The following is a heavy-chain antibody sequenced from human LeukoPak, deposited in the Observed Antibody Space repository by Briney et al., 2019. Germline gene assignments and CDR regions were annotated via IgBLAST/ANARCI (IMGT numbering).Heavy chain of an antibody. CDR1: GFTFSSYA. CDR2: IKQDGSEK. D-gene: IGHD6-13*01. CDR3: ARGYSSSPNWFDP. V-gene: IGHV3-7*04. J-gene: IGHJ5*02. Sequence: PGGSLRLSCAASGFTFSSYAMSWVRQAPGKGLEWVANIKQDGSEKYYVDSVKGRFTISRDNAKNSLYLQMNSLRTEDTAVYYCARGYSSSPNWFDPWGQGTLVTVSS.